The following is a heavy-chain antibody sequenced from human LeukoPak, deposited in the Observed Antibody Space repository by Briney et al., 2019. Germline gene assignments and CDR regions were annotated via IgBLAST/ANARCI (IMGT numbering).Heavy chain of an antibody. J-gene: IGHJ5*02. Sequence: GSSVKVSCKASGGTFSSYAISWVRQAPGQGLEWMGGIIPIFGTANYAQKFQCRVTITADESTSTAYMELSSLRSEDTAVYYCARECSSSWYGNWFDPWGQGTLVTVSS. CDR3: ARECSSSWYGNWFDP. D-gene: IGHD6-13*01. V-gene: IGHV1-69*01. CDR1: GGTFSSYA. CDR2: IIPIFGTA.